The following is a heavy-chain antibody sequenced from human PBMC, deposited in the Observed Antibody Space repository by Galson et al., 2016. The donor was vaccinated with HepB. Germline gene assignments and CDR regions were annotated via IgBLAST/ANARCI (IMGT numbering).Heavy chain of an antibody. Sequence: SLRLSCAASGFTFNNYGMHWVRQAPGKGLDWVAVISHDGTTTYSADSVKGRFTISRDNSKHTLYLQMTSLGPEDTAIYYCAGAFDYWGQGILVTVSS. CDR2: ISHDGTTT. CDR1: GFTFNNYG. J-gene: IGHJ4*02. V-gene: IGHV3-30*03. CDR3: AGAFDY.